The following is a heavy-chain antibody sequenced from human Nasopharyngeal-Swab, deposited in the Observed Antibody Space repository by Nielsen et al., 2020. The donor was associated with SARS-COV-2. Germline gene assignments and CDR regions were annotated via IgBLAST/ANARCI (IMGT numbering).Heavy chain of an antibody. Sequence: GSLRLSCTVSGGSISSYYWSWIRQPPGKGLEWIRYIYYSGSTNYNPSLKSRVTISVDTSKNQFSLKLSSVTAADTAVYYCARLVAAPYYYYMDVWGKGTTVTVSS. CDR3: ARLVAAPYYYYMDV. V-gene: IGHV4-59*08. CDR1: GGSISSYY. J-gene: IGHJ6*03. D-gene: IGHD6-13*01. CDR2: IYYSGST.